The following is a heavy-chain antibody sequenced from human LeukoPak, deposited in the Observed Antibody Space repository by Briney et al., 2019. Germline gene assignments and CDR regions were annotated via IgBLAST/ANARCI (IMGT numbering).Heavy chain of an antibody. Sequence: PSETLSLTCTVSGGSISSCYWSWIRQPPGKGLEWIGYIYYSGSTNYNPSLKSRVTISVDTSKNQFSLKLSSVTAADTAVYYCARGSHYYDSSGYYSYYYYGMDVWGQGTTDTVSS. J-gene: IGHJ6*02. CDR3: ARGSHYYDSSGYYSYYYYGMDV. D-gene: IGHD3-22*01. CDR1: GGSISSCY. CDR2: IYYSGST. V-gene: IGHV4-59*01.